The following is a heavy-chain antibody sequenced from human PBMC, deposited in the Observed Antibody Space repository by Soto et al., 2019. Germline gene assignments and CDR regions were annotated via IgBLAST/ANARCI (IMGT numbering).Heavy chain of an antibody. D-gene: IGHD3-10*01. CDR2: IRSKTDSYAT. CDR1: GFTFSGSA. J-gene: IGHJ6*02. V-gene: IGHV3-73*01. Sequence: GGSLRLSCAASGFTFSGSAIHWVRQASGKGLEWVGRIRSKTDSYATAYAASVNGRFTISRDDSKNTAYLQMNSLKTEDTALYYCTRHDHMYSYGSGSYNDMDVWGQGTTVTVSS. CDR3: TRHDHMYSYGSGSYNDMDV.